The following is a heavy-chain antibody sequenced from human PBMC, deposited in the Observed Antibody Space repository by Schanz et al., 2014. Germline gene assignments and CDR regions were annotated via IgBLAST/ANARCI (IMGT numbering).Heavy chain of an antibody. Sequence: VQLVESGGGVVQPGRSLRLSCAASGFTFSTHAMHWVRQAPGKGLEWVALVSSDGNNDYYTDSVKGRFTISRDNAKRSLFLQMNSLRVEDTAVDFCVSQTGSPNYWGQGTLVTVSS. J-gene: IGHJ4*02. CDR1: GFTFSTHA. D-gene: IGHD6-13*01. V-gene: IGHV3-30*03. CDR3: VSQTGSPNY. CDR2: VSSDGNND.